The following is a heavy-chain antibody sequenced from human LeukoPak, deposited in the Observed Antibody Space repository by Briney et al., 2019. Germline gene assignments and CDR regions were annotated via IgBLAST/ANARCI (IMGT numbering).Heavy chain of an antibody. CDR3: ARGGYYDILTGTLYYFDY. D-gene: IGHD3-9*01. V-gene: IGHV4-34*01. J-gene: IGHJ4*02. CDR2: INHSGST. Sequence: PAETLSLTCAVYGVSFSGYYWSWIRQPPGKGLEWIGEINHSGSTNYNPSLKSRVTISVDTSKNQFSLKLSSVTAADTAVYYCARGGYYDILTGTLYYFDYWGQGTLVTVSS. CDR1: GVSFSGYY.